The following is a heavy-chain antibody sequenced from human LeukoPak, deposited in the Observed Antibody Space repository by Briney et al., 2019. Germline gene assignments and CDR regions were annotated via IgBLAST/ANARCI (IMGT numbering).Heavy chain of an antibody. CDR1: GYTFTGYY. Sequence: GASVKVSCKASGYTFTGYYVHWVRQAPGQGLEWMGWINPNSGGTNYAQKFQGRVTVTRDTSITTAYMELSRLRPDDTAVYYCARVGSSGWYVHPTLDYWGQGTLVTVSS. D-gene: IGHD6-19*01. CDR2: INPNSGGT. V-gene: IGHV1-2*02. J-gene: IGHJ4*02. CDR3: ARVGSSGWYVHPTLDY.